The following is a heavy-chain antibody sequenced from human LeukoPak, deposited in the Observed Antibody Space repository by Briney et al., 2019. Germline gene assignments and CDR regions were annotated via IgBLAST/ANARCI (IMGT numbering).Heavy chain of an antibody. Sequence: PGGSLRLSCAASGFTFSSYAMSWVRQAPGKGMEWVGRIKSETDGGTTDYAAPVKGRFTISRDDSKNTLYLQMNSLKTEDTAVYYCSKGMATIDYWGQGTLVTVSS. J-gene: IGHJ4*02. D-gene: IGHD5-24*01. V-gene: IGHV3-15*01. CDR2: IKSETDGGTT. CDR3: SKGMATIDY. CDR1: GFTFSSYA.